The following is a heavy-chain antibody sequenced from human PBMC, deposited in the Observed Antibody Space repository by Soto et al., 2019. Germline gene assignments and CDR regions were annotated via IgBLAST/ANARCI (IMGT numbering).Heavy chain of an antibody. J-gene: IGHJ6*02. CDR2: ISYDGSNK. Sequence: QVQLVESGGGVVQPGRSLRLSCAASGFTFSSYAMHWVRQAPGKGLEWVAVISYDGSNKYYADSVKGRFTISRDNSKNTLYLQMNSLRAEDTAVYYCARDLGGGYYDSSGYLKYYYGMDVWGQGTTVTVSS. CDR1: GFTFSSYA. V-gene: IGHV3-30-3*01. CDR3: ARDLGGGYYDSSGYLKYYYGMDV. D-gene: IGHD3-22*01.